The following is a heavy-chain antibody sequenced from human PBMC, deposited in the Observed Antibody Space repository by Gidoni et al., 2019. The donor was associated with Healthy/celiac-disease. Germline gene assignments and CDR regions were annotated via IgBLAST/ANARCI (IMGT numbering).Heavy chain of an antibody. Sequence: QVQLVQSGAEVKKPGSSVKVSCKASGGTFSSSAISWVRQAPGQGLEWMGGIIPIFGTANYAQKFQGRVTITADESTSTAYMELSSLRSEDTAVYYCARGRGESDYGDYKKGWFDPWGQGTLVTVSS. CDR1: GGTFSSSA. D-gene: IGHD4-17*01. CDR3: ARGRGESDYGDYKKGWFDP. J-gene: IGHJ5*02. V-gene: IGHV1-69*01. CDR2: IIPIFGTA.